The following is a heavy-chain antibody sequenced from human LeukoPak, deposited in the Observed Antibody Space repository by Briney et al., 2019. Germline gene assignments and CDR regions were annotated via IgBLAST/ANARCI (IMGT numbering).Heavy chain of an antibody. D-gene: IGHD2/OR15-2a*01. J-gene: IGHJ4*02. Sequence: ASVKVSCKASGGTFSSYVISWMRQAPRQGLEWMGEIIPIFGAANYAQKFQGRVTMTEDTSTDTAYMELSSLRSEDTAVYYCATDYYLQNWGQGTLVTVSS. CDR2: IIPIFGAA. CDR1: GGTFSSYV. V-gene: IGHV1-69*06. CDR3: ATDYYLQN.